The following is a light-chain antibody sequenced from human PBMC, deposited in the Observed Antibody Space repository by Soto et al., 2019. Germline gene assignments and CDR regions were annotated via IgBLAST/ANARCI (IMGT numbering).Light chain of an antibody. CDR2: DAS. CDR1: QDISNY. V-gene: IGKV1-33*01. Sequence: DLQMTQSPSSLSASVGDRVTITCRASQDISNYLNWYQQRPGKAPKLLIYDASNLERGVPSRFSGTRSGTHFTFAITSQQPEDVATYYCQQSDSLPITFGQGTRLEI. CDR3: QQSDSLPIT. J-gene: IGKJ5*01.